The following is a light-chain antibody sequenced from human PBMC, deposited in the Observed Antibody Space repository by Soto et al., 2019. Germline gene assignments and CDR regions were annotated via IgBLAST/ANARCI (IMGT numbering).Light chain of an antibody. V-gene: IGLV2-8*01. J-gene: IGLJ1*01. CDR1: SSDVGGSNF. CDR3: SSYAGSNNYV. Sequence: QSALTQPPSASGAPGQSVTISCTGTSSDVGGSNFVSWYQQHPGKAPKLMIYEVSKRPSGVPDRFSGSKSGSTASLTVSGLQAEDEADYYCSSYAGSNNYVFGTGTKLTV. CDR2: EVS.